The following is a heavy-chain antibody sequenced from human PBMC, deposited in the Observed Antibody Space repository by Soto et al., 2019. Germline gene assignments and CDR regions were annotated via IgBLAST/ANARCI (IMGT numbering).Heavy chain of an antibody. CDR2: ISAYNGNT. CDR3: ARDAVFILVRGPSPRGYYFDY. V-gene: IGHV1-18*04. D-gene: IGHD3-10*01. Sequence: ASVKVSCKASGYTFTSYGISWVLQAPGQGLEWMGWISAYNGNTNYAQKLQGRVTMTKDTSTSTADTELRSLRYDDTAVYYCARDAVFILVRGPSPRGYYFDYWGQGTLVTVSS. CDR1: GYTFTSYG. J-gene: IGHJ4*02.